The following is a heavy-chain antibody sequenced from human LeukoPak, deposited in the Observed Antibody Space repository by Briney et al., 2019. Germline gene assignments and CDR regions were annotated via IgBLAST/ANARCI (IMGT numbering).Heavy chain of an antibody. V-gene: IGHV1-18*01. CDR2: ISANNGNT. Sequence: SVKVSCKASGYSFTSYGISWVRQAPGQGLEWMGWISANNGNTKYAQKLQGRVTMTTDTSTSTAYMELRSLRSDDTAVYYCARGSGVAIDAFDIWGQGTMVTVSS. CDR1: GYSFTSYG. D-gene: IGHD3-10*01. J-gene: IGHJ3*02. CDR3: ARGSGVAIDAFDI.